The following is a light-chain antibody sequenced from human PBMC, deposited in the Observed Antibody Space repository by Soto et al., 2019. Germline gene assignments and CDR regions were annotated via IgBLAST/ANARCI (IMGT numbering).Light chain of an antibody. CDR2: EVS. CDR3: RSYTSMSTRV. CDR1: SSDVGAYDY. Sequence: QSVLTQPASVSGSPGQSIAISCIGTSSDVGAYDYVSWYQQHPDRAPKLMIYEVSNRPSGVSNRFSGSKSVNTATLTISGLQAEDEADYYCRSYTSMSTRVFGTGTKVTVL. V-gene: IGLV2-14*03. J-gene: IGLJ1*01.